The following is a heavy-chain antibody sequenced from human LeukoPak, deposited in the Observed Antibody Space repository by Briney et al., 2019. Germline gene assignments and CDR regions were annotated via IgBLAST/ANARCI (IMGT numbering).Heavy chain of an antibody. CDR3: ARSRGYSYGIFD. J-gene: IGHJ4*02. CDR2: IWYDGSNK. Sequence: GGSLRLSCAASGFTFSSYGMHWVRQAPGKGLEWVAVIWYDGSNKYYADSVKGRFTISRDNAKNSLYLQMNSLRAEDTAVYYCARSRGYSYGIFDWGQGTLVTVSS. V-gene: IGHV3-33*01. CDR1: GFTFSSYG. D-gene: IGHD5-18*01.